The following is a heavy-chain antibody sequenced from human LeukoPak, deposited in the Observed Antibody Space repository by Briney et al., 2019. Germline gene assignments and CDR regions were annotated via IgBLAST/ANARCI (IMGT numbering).Heavy chain of an antibody. D-gene: IGHD6-13*01. CDR1: GFTFNTYG. J-gene: IGHJ6*02. V-gene: IGHV3-30*02. Sequence: PGGFLRLSCAAYGFTFNTYGMNWVRQAPGKGLEWVADIWYDGSIKYYADSVKGRFTISRDNTKNTLYLQMNSLRAEDTAVYYCAKDREAADEYGMDVWGQGTTVTVSS. CDR3: AKDREAADEYGMDV. CDR2: IWYDGSIK.